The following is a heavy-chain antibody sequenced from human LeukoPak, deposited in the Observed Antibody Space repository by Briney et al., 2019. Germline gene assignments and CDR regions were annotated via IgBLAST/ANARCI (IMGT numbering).Heavy chain of an antibody. V-gene: IGHV4-59*01. CDR3: ARSSKDDYGDYGLDY. J-gene: IGHJ4*02. D-gene: IGHD4-17*01. Sequence: PSEALSVTCMVSGGSISSYYWSWIRQPPGKGLEWIGYIYDSGSTNYNPSLKSRVTISVDPSKNQFSLKLSSVTAADTAVYYCARSSKDDYGDYGLDYWGQGTLVTVSS. CDR1: GGSISSYY. CDR2: IYDSGST.